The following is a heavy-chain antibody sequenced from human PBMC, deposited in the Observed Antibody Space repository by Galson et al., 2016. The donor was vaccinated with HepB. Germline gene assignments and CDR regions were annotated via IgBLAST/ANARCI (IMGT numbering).Heavy chain of an antibody. CDR1: AFTVSGTY. CDR2: IYSGGIT. Sequence: SLRLSCAASAFTVSGTYMTWVRQSPGKGLEWVSLIYSGGITYYADSVKGGFSISRDISKNLLYLQMNSLRAEDTAVYYCARVTPPCWFDPWGQGTLVTVSS. J-gene: IGHJ5*02. CDR3: ARVTPPCWFDP. V-gene: IGHV3-66*01.